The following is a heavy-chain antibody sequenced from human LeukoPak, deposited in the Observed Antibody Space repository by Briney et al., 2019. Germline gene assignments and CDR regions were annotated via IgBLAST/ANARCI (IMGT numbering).Heavy chain of an antibody. Sequence: GGSLRLSCAASGLTVSSSYMSWVRQAPGKGLEWVSVIYSGGTTYYANSVKGRFTISRDNSRNTLHLQMNSLGAEDTAVYYCARGGTNLDYWGQGTLVTVSS. J-gene: IGHJ4*02. CDR3: ARGGTNLDY. D-gene: IGHD1-1*01. CDR2: IYSGGTT. V-gene: IGHV3-66*02. CDR1: GLTVSSSY.